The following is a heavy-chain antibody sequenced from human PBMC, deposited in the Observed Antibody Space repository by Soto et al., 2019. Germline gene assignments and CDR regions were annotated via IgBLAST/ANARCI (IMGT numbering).Heavy chain of an antibody. D-gene: IGHD4-17*01. Sequence: SETLSLTCAVYGGSFSGYYWSWIRQPPGKGLEWIGYIYYSGSTNYNPSLKSRVTISVDTSKNQFSLKLSSVTAADTDVYYCTRLTGGDYGLRPDHLDVWGNGTTVTVSS. CDR2: IYYSGST. J-gene: IGHJ6*04. CDR3: TRLTGGDYGLRPDHLDV. CDR1: GGSFSGYY. V-gene: IGHV4-59*08.